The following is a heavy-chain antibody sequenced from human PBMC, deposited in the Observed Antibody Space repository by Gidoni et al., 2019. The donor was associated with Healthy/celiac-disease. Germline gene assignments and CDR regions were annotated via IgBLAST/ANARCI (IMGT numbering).Heavy chain of an antibody. CDR3: ARDLSGGFDY. CDR2: IYHSGST. CDR1: GYSISSGYY. V-gene: IGHV4-38-2*02. D-gene: IGHD1-26*01. Sequence: QVQLQESGPGLVKPSETLSLTCTVSGYSISSGYYWGWIRQPPGKGLEWIGSIYHSGSTYYNPSLKSRVTISVDTSKNQFSLKLSSVTAADTAVYYCARDLSGGFDYWGQGTLVTVSS. J-gene: IGHJ4*02.